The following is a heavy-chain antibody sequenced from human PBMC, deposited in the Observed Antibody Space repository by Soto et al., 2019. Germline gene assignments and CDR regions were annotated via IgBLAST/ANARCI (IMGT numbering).Heavy chain of an antibody. D-gene: IGHD5-12*01. Sequence: ASVKVSCKASGYTFITSYYTHWVRQAPGQGLEWMGIINPTGTMTKYSERFQGRLTMTRDTSTSTDYMELSTLTSEDTAVYFCARDTGYDHDAFDIWGQGPMVTVSS. CDR3: ARDTGYDHDAFDI. CDR2: INPTGTMT. J-gene: IGHJ3*02. CDR1: GYTFITSYY. V-gene: IGHV1-46*01.